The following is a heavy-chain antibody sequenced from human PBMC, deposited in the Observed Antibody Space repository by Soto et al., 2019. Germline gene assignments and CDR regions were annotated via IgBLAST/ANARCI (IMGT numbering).Heavy chain of an antibody. V-gene: IGHV3-30-3*01. J-gene: IGHJ4*02. CDR2: ISYDGSNK. CDR1: GFTFSSYA. CDR3: GRDRGGGGGNPYFDY. Sequence: QVQLVESGGGVVQPGRSLRLSCAASGFTFSSYAMHWVRQAPGKGLEWVAVISYDGSNKYYADSVKGRFTISRDNSKNTLYRQRNGLRAEDTAVYYCGRDRGGGGGNPYFDYWGQGTLVTVSS. D-gene: IGHD3-16*01.